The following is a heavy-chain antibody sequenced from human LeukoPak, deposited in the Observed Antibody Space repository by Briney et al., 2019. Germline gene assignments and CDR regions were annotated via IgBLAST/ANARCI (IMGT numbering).Heavy chain of an antibody. CDR1: GFTFSSYW. V-gene: IGHV3-74*01. D-gene: IGHD3-10*01. CDR3: AKDGSGIHPLDY. J-gene: IGHJ4*02. CDR2: INSDGSST. Sequence: GGSLRLSCAASGFTFSSYWMHWVRQAPGKGLVWVSRINSDGSSTSYAESVKGRFSIARDNAKNTLYLQMNSLRAEDTAVYYCAKDGSGIHPLDYWGQGTLVTVSS.